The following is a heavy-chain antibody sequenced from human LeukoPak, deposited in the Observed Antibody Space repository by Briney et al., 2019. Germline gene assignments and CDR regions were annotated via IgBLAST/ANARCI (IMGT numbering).Heavy chain of an antibody. V-gene: IGHV3-53*01. CDR1: GFTVSSTY. J-gene: IGHJ4*02. CDR2: IYKGGNT. Sequence: GGSLRLSCAASGFTVSSTYVSWVRQAPGKGLEWVSVIYKGGNTYYIDSVKDRFTISRDTSKNTLYLQMNSLRAEDTAVYYCASRHCSGGGCYFAGADPFDYWGQGTLVTVSS. CDR3: ASRHCSGGGCYFAGADPFDY. D-gene: IGHD2-15*01.